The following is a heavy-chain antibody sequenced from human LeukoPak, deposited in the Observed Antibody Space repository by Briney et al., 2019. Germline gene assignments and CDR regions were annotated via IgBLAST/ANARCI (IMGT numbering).Heavy chain of an antibody. CDR3: AKVATRRYYDSSGYRPYFDY. Sequence: GGSLRLSCAASGFTFSSYSMNWVRQAPGKGLEWVSAISGSGGSTYYADSVKGRFTISRDNSKNTLYLQMNSLRAEDTAVYYCAKVATRRYYDSSGYRPYFDYWGQGTLATVSS. CDR2: ISGSGGST. CDR1: GFTFSSYS. J-gene: IGHJ4*02. V-gene: IGHV3-23*01. D-gene: IGHD3-22*01.